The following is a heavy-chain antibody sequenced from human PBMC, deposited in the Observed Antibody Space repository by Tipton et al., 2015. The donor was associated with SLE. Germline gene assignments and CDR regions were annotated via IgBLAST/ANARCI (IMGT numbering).Heavy chain of an antibody. CDR2: ICNTVTT. CDR3: ARERRSSSKSFDL. D-gene: IGHD6-6*01. V-gene: IGHV4-61*10. CDR1: GDSVNNGPYY. Sequence: TLSLTCTVSGDSVNNGPYYWTWIRQPAGKGLEWIGYICNTVTTNYNPSLKSRVTISVDTSKSQFSLKMNSLTAADTAVYYCARERRSSSKSFDLWGQGTLVTVSS. J-gene: IGHJ5*02.